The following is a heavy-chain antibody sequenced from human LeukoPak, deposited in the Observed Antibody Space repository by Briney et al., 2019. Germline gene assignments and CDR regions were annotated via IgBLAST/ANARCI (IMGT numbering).Heavy chain of an antibody. J-gene: IGHJ4*02. D-gene: IGHD4-11*01. CDR2: IKQDGSGK. CDR3: VDGTTPDF. CDR1: GFTFSAYW. V-gene: IGHV3-7*01. Sequence: GGSLRLSCAASGFTFSAYWMSWVRQARGRGLEWVASIKQDGSGKYYVDSVKGRFTISRDNARNSLYLQMDSLRPEDTAVYYCVDGTTPDFWGQGTPVTISS.